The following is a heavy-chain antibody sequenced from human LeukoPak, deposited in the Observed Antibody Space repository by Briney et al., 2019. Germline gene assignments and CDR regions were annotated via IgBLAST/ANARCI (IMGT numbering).Heavy chain of an antibody. CDR3: ARTARDGYNWGGFDY. D-gene: IGHD5-24*01. Sequence: ASVKVSCKASGYTFTGYYMHWVRQAPGQGLEWMGWINPNSGGTNYAQKFQGRVTMTRDTSISTAYMELSRLRSDDTAVYYCARTARDGYNWGGFDYWGQGTLVTVSS. CDR1: GYTFTGYY. V-gene: IGHV1-2*02. J-gene: IGHJ4*02. CDR2: INPNSGGT.